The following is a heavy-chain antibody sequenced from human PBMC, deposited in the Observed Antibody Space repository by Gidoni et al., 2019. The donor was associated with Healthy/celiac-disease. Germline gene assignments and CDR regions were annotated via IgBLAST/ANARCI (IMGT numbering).Heavy chain of an antibody. D-gene: IGHD6-19*01. J-gene: IGHJ6*02. CDR3: ARVKQWLADYYYYGMDV. CDR2: INPSGGST. Sequence: QVQLVPSGAEVKKPGASVKVSCEASGYTFTSNYMHWVLQAPGPGLEWMGIINPSGGSTSYAQKFQGRVTMTRDTSTSTVYMELSSLRSEDTAVYYCARVKQWLADYYYYGMDVWGQGTTVTVSS. CDR1: GYTFTSNY. V-gene: IGHV1-46*01.